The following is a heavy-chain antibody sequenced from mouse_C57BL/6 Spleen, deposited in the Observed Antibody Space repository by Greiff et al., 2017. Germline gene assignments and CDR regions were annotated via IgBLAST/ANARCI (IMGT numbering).Heavy chain of an antibody. Sequence: VKLQQSGPELVKPGASVKISCKASGYAFSSSWMNWVKQRPGKGLEWIGRIYPGDGDTNYNGKFKGKATLAADKSSSTAYMQLSSLTSEDSAVYFCARYYGSSYPAWFAYWGQGTLVTVSA. J-gene: IGHJ3*01. V-gene: IGHV1-82*01. D-gene: IGHD1-1*01. CDR1: GYAFSSSW. CDR3: ARYYGSSYPAWFAY. CDR2: IYPGDGDT.